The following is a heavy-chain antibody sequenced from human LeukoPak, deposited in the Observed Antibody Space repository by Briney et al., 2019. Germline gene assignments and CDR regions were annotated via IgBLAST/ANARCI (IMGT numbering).Heavy chain of an antibody. D-gene: IGHD6-13*01. Sequence: HWVRQXXGQGLEWMGWINPNSGGTNYTQKFQGRVTMTRDTSISTAYMELSRLRSDDTAVYYCARLALPYSSSWYYFDYWGQGTLVTVSS. CDR2: INPNSGGT. CDR3: ARLALPYSSSWYYFDY. V-gene: IGHV1-2*02. J-gene: IGHJ4*02.